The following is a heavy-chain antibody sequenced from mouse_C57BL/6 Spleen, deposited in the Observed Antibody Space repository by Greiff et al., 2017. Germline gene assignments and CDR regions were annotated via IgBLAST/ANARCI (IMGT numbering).Heavy chain of an antibody. CDR3: ARVYDGYSYYFDY. D-gene: IGHD2-3*01. CDR2: IYPGDGDT. CDR1: GYAFSSSW. V-gene: IGHV1-82*01. J-gene: IGHJ2*01. Sequence: VQLQESGPELVKPGASVKISCKASGYAFSSSWMNWVKQRPGKGLEWIGRIYPGDGDTNYNGKFKGKATLTADKSFSTAYMQLNSLTSEDSAVYFGARVYDGYSYYFDYWGQGTTLTVSS.